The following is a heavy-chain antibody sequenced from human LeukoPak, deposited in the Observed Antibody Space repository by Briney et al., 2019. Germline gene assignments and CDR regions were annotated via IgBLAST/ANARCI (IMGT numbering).Heavy chain of an antibody. V-gene: IGHV1-24*01. CDR2: FDPEDGET. D-gene: IGHD3-22*01. Sequence: ASVKVSCKVSGYTLTELSMHWVRQVPGKGLEWMGGFDPEDGETIYAQKFQGRVAMTEDTSTDTAYMELSSLRSEDTAVYYCATVITGWLTIFDYWGQGTLVTVSS. CDR3: ATVITGWLTIFDY. J-gene: IGHJ4*02. CDR1: GYTLTELS.